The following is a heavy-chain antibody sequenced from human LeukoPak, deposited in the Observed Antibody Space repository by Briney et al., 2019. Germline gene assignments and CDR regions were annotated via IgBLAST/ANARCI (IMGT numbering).Heavy chain of an antibody. J-gene: IGHJ4*02. V-gene: IGHV3-21*06. D-gene: IGHD1-26*01. CDR3: ARDKIVGATSLDY. CDR2: ISSSSSYI. CDR1: GFTFSSYS. Sequence: PGGSLRLSCAASGFTFSSYSMNWVRQAPGKGLEWVSSISSSSSYIYYADLVKGRFTISRDNAKNSLYLHMDSLRAEDTAFYYCARDKIVGATSLDYWGQGTLVTVSS.